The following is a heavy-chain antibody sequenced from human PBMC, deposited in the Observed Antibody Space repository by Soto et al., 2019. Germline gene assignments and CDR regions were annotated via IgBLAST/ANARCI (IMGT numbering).Heavy chain of an antibody. CDR1: GGSMSSYY. V-gene: IGHV4-59*06. J-gene: IGHJ4*02. D-gene: IGHD2-15*01. Sequence: SETLSLTCTVSGGSMSSYYWSWVRQNPGKGLEWIGHIYHSGRTYYNPSLKSRVTISVDTSKNQFSLNLSSVTAADTAVYYCARWVEVSLDYFDSWGQGTPVTVSS. CDR3: ARWVEVSLDYFDS. CDR2: IYHSGRT.